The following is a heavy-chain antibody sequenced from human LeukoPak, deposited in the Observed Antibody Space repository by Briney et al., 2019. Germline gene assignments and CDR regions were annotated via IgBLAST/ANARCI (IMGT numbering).Heavy chain of an antibody. CDR1: GGSISGYY. Sequence: SETLSLTCTVSGGSISGYYWTWVRQPPGKGLEWIGQIHCSGRADYNPSLKSRITISVDTSKNQMSLKVTSVTAADTAIYYCARFGVDYDMGVWGQGTTVTVSS. V-gene: IGHV4-59*01. CDR3: ARFGVDYDMGV. J-gene: IGHJ6*02. D-gene: IGHD3-16*01. CDR2: IHCSGRA.